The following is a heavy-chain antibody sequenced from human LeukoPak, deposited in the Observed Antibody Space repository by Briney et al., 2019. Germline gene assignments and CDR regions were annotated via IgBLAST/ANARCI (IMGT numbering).Heavy chain of an antibody. CDR1: GGSISSGGYY. CDR2: IYHSGST. V-gene: IGHV4-30-2*01. J-gene: IGHJ4*02. Sequence: SETLSLTCTVSGGSISSGGYYWSWIRQPPGTGLEWIGYIYHSGSTYYNPSLKSRVTISVDRSKNQFSLKLSSVTAADTAVYYCARVVAARTFDYWGQGTLVTVSS. D-gene: IGHD6-6*01. CDR3: ARVVAARTFDY.